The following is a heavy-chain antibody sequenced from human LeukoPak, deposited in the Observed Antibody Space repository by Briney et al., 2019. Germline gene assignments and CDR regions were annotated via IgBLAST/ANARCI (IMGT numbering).Heavy chain of an antibody. J-gene: IGHJ4*02. Sequence: PGGSLRLSFAASGFTVSSDYMSWVRQAPGKGLEWVSFIYSGGSTHYADSVRGRFTISRDNSKNTLYLQMNSLRAEDTAVYYSARLGGSYYFAYWGQGTLVTVSS. CDR1: GFTVSSDY. V-gene: IGHV3-53*01. D-gene: IGHD1-26*01. CDR3: ARLGGSYYFAY. CDR2: IYSGGST.